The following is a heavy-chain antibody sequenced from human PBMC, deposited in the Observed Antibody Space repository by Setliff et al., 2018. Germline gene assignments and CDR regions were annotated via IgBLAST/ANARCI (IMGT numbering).Heavy chain of an antibody. J-gene: IGHJ4*02. D-gene: IGHD2-2*01. V-gene: IGHV1-18*01. CDR2: ISPHTGNT. CDR3: ERLVRYCTTTTCQRTSGDDF. Sequence: ASVKVSCKASGYTFSDYGISWVRQAPGQGLEWMGWISPHTGNTFYAPQFQGRVIMTTDTPTNTAYMDLRSLRSDDTAVYYCERLVRYCTTTTCQRTSGDDFWGQGTLVTVSS. CDR1: GYTFSDYG.